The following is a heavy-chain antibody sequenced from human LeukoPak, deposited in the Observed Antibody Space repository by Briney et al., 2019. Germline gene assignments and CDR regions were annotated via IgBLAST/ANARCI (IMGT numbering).Heavy chain of an antibody. J-gene: IGHJ4*02. V-gene: IGHV3-7*01. CDR3: ARDPDYGDPGPFWDY. CDR2: INKDGSGK. CDR1: GFTFSNFW. D-gene: IGHD4-17*01. Sequence: PGGSLRLSCAASGFTFSNFWMSWVRQAPGKGLEWVANINKDGSGKYYVDSVEGRFTISRDNSKNPLYLQMNSLRADDTAVYYCARDPDYGDPGPFWDYWGQGTLVTVSS.